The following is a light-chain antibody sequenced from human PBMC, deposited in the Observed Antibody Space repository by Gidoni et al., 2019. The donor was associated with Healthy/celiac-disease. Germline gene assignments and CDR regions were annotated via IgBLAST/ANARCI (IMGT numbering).Light chain of an antibody. CDR2: DAS. CDR3: QQRSNWPPVYI. Sequence: EIVLTQSPATLSLSPGERATRSCSASQSVSSYSAWYQQKPGQAPRLLIYDASIRATGIPARFSGSESGTDSTLTISSLEPEDFAVYFCQQRSNWPPVYIFGQXTKLEIK. V-gene: IGKV3-11*01. CDR1: QSVSSY. J-gene: IGKJ2*01.